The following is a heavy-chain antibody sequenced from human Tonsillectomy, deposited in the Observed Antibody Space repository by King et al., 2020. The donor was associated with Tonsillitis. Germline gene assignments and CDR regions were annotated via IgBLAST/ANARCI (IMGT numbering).Heavy chain of an antibody. CDR3: AKDTGAGGYFYYFDY. D-gene: IGHD2-21*02. CDR2: ITGHSGRI. Sequence: VQLVEFGGGLVQPGRSLRLSCAASGFRFENYVMHWVRQVPGKGLEWVSAITGHSGRIEYADSVKGRFTISRDNTRDSMYLQMNRLRAEDTAFYYCAKDTGAGGYFYYFDYWGQGILVTVSS. V-gene: IGHV3-9*01. J-gene: IGHJ4*02. CDR1: GFRFENYV.